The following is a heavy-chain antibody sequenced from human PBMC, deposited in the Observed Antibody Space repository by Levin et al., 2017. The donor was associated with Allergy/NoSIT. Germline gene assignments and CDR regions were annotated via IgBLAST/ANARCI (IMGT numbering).Heavy chain of an antibody. CDR2: IKHDGSEK. Sequence: GGSLRLSCAASGFTFNNFSMIWVRQAPGQGLEWVANIKHDGSEKNYVGSVKGRFTISRDSAENSLFLQMNSLRAEDTGVYYCTRGVPYFGSGSHSDYWGQGTLVSVSS. D-gene: IGHD3-10*01. CDR3: TRGVPYFGSGSHSDY. J-gene: IGHJ4*02. V-gene: IGHV3-7*01. CDR1: GFTFNNFS.